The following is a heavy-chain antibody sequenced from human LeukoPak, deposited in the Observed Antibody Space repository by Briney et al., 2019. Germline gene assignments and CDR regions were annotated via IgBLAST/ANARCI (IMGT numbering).Heavy chain of an antibody. V-gene: IGHV1-46*01. CDR2: INPSGGAI. Sequence: VASVKVSCKASGYTFTSYYMHWVRQATGQGLEWMGIINPSGGAIKYAQKFQGRVTMTRDTSTSTVYMELSSLRSEDTAVYYCARGIYYYDSSGTYYFDYWGQGTPVTVSS. CDR3: ARGIYYYDSSGTYYFDY. CDR1: GYTFTSYY. D-gene: IGHD3-22*01. J-gene: IGHJ4*02.